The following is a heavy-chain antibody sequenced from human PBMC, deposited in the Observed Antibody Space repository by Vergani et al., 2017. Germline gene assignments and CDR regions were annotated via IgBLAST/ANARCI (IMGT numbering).Heavy chain of an antibody. V-gene: IGHV3-23*04. J-gene: IGHJ3*02. CDR3: AKDLYYDSSGYYYRAFDI. D-gene: IGHD3-22*01. Sequence: EVQLVESGGGLVKPGGSLRLSCAASGFTFSSYAMSWVRQAPGKGLEWVSAISGSGGSTYYADSVKGRFTISRDNSKNTLYLQMNSLRAEDTAVYYCAKDLYYDSSGYYYRAFDIWGQGTMVTVSS. CDR1: GFTFSSYA. CDR2: ISGSGGST.